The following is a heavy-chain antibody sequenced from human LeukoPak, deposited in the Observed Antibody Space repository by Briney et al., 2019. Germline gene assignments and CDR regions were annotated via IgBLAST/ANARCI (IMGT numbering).Heavy chain of an antibody. CDR2: IYYSGST. D-gene: IGHD3-10*01. CDR1: GGSISSGGYY. CDR3: ARDWVVLLWFGELSHGMDV. Sequence: SQTLSLTCTVSGGSISSGGYYWSWIRQHPGKGLEWIGYIYYSGSTYYNPSLKSRVTISVDTSKNQFSLKLSSVTAADTAVYYCARDWVVLLWFGELSHGMDVWGKGTTVTVSS. V-gene: IGHV4-30-4*08. J-gene: IGHJ6*04.